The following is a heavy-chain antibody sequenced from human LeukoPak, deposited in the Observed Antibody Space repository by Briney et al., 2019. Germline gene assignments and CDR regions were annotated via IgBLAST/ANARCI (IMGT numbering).Heavy chain of an antibody. J-gene: IGHJ4*02. CDR2: ISAYNGST. CDR1: GYTFTSYG. D-gene: IGHD2-21*01. V-gene: IGHV1-18*01. Sequence: VASVKVSCKASGYTFTSYGISWVRQAPGQGLEWMGWISAYNGSTNYAQKLQGRVTMTTDTSTSTAYMELRSLRSDDTAVYYCARERDDRKHKDFDYWGQGTLVAVSS. CDR3: ARERDDRKHKDFDY.